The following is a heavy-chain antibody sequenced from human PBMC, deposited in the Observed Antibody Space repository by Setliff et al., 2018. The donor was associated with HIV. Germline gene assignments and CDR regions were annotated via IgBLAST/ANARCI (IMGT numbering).Heavy chain of an antibody. Sequence: LRLSCAASGFSFSSYWMSWVRQAPGKGLEWVANIKQDGSEKYYVDSVRGRFTISRDNAKNSLYLQMNSLRAEDTAVYYRARDATRGGDMDVWAKGTTVTVSS. J-gene: IGHJ6*03. CDR1: GFSFSSYW. D-gene: IGHD2-15*01. CDR3: ARDATRGGDMDV. V-gene: IGHV3-7*01. CDR2: IKQDGSEK.